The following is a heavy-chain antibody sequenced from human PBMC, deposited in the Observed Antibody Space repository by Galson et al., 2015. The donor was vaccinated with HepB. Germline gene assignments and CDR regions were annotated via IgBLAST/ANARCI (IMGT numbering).Heavy chain of an antibody. CDR3: ARVVVAATSGPDY. CDR2: ISSSSSYT. CDR1: GFTFSDYY. J-gene: IGHJ4*02. D-gene: IGHD2-15*01. V-gene: IGHV3-11*05. Sequence: SLRLSCAASGFTFSDYYMSWIRQAPGKGLEWVSYISSSSSYTNYADSVKGRFTISRDNAKNSLYLQMNSLRAEDTAVYYCARVVVAATSGPDYWGQGTLVTVSS.